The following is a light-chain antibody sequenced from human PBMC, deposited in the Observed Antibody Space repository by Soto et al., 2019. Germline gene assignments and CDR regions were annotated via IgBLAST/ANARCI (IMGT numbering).Light chain of an antibody. J-gene: IGKJ1*01. Sequence: AIRMTQSPSSFSASTGARVTITCRASQGISSYLAWYQQKPGKAPKLLIYAASTLQSGVPSRFSGSGSGTDFTLTISCLQSEDFATYYCKQYYSYPPWTVGQGTKVEIK. CDR3: KQYYSYPPWT. CDR2: AAS. V-gene: IGKV1-8*01. CDR1: QGISSY.